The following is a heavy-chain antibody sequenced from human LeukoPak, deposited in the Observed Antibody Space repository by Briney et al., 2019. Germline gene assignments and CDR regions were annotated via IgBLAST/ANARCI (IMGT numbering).Heavy chain of an antibody. V-gene: IGHV4-59*01. J-gene: IGHJ4*02. CDR1: GGSISNYY. CDR2: IYYSGST. D-gene: IGHD6-19*01. CDR3: ARGYSSGLYFDY. Sequence: SETLSLTCTVSGGSISNYYWSWVRRPPGKGLEWSGFIYYSGSTNYNPCLNSRVTISVDTSKNQFSLKRSAVTAADTAVYYCARGYSSGLYFDYWGQGTLVTVSS.